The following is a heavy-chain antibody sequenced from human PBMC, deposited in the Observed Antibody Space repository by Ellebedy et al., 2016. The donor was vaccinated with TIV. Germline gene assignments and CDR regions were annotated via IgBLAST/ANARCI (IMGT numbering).Heavy chain of an antibody. Sequence: ASVKVSXKASGYTFTSYGFSWVRQAPGQGLEWMGWISAYNGNTNYAQQLQGRVTMTTDTSTSTAYMELRSLRSDDTAVYYCARDALTYYYGSGSYRYWGQGTLVTVSS. J-gene: IGHJ4*02. V-gene: IGHV1-18*01. D-gene: IGHD3-10*01. CDR2: ISAYNGNT. CDR3: ARDALTYYYGSGSYRY. CDR1: GYTFTSYG.